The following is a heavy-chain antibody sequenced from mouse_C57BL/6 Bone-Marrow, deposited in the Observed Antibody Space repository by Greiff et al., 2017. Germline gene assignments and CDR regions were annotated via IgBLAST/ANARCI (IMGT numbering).Heavy chain of an antibody. CDR3: ARYRGYDEIDY. V-gene: IGHV7-3*01. D-gene: IGHD2-2*01. CDR1: GFTFTDYY. CDR2: IRNKANGYTT. Sequence: EVQLVESGGGLVQPGGSLSLSCAASGFTFTDYYMIWVRQPPGKALEWLGFIRNKANGYTTEYSASVKGRFTISRDNSQSILYLQMNALRAEDSATYYCARYRGYDEIDYWGQGTTLTVSS. J-gene: IGHJ2*01.